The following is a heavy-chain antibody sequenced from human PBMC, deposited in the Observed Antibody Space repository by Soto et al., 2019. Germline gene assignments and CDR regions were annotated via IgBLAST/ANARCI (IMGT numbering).Heavy chain of an antibody. V-gene: IGHV1-69*13. CDR2: IIPIFGTA. CDR3: ASGVAARHYYYYGMDV. Sequence: SVKVSCKASGGTFSSYAISWVRQAPGQGLEWMGGIIPIFGTANYAQKFQGRVTITADESTSTAYMELSSLRSEDTAVYYCASGVAARHYYYYGMDVWGQGTTVTVSS. CDR1: GGTFSSYA. D-gene: IGHD6-6*01. J-gene: IGHJ6*02.